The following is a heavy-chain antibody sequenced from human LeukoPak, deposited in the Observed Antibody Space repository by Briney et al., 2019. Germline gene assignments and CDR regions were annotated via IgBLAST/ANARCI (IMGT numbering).Heavy chain of an antibody. D-gene: IGHD5-12*01. CDR1: GYTFTSYG. CDR3: ARAALVATIIVAWFDP. Sequence: ASVKVSCKASGYTFTSYGISWVRQAPGQGLEWMGWISAYNGNTNYAQKLQGRVTMTTDTSTSTAYMELRSLRSDDTAVYYCARAALVATIIVAWFDPWGQGTLVTVSS. J-gene: IGHJ5*02. CDR2: ISAYNGNT. V-gene: IGHV1-18*01.